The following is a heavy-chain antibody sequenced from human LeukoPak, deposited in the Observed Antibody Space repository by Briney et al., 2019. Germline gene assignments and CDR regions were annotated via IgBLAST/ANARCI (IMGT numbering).Heavy chain of an antibody. D-gene: IGHD5-18*01. J-gene: IGHJ5*02. CDR3: VKDNRGFTHGTLYIWFDP. CDR2: ITPLFGTA. CDR1: GGTFSKYT. Sequence: GASVKVSCKASGGTFSKYTISWVRQRPGQGLEWMGGITPLFGTANYAQKFQGRVTITADESASTAYMELSSLRSEDTAVYYCVKDNRGFTHGTLYIWFDPWGQGTLVTVSS. V-gene: IGHV1-69*13.